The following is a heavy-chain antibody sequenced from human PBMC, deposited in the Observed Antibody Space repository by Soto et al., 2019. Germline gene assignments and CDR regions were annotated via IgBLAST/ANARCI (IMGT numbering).Heavy chain of an antibody. CDR2: IFYTGSA. V-gene: IGHV4-31*03. J-gene: IGHJ4*02. CDR3: ARDRKDYPDI. CDR1: GASIRTGGYY. D-gene: IGHD4-17*01. Sequence: PSETLSLTCTVSGASIRTGGYYWSWIRQRPGKGLEWIAYIFYTGSAYYNPSLESRLSISIDRSKNQFSLELRSVSVADTAVYYCARDRKDYPDIWGKGXRVTVYS.